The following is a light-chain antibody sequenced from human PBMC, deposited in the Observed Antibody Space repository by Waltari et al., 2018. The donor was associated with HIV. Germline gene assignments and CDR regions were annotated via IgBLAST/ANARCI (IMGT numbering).Light chain of an antibody. J-gene: IGKJ1*01. CDR3: QQYNNWPPWT. V-gene: IGKV3-15*01. CDR1: QSVSSN. Sequence: EVVMTQSPATLSVSPGERVTISCRASQSVSSNLAWYQQTPGQAPRLLIYDASTRASGVPARFSGSGSVTDFTLTITSLQSEDFAVYYCQQYNNWPPWTFGQGTRVQIK. CDR2: DAS.